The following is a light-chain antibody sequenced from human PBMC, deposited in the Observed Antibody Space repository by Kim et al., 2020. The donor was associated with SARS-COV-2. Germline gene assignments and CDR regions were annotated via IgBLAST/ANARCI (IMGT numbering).Light chain of an antibody. CDR3: SSYTTSRTYV. CDR2: DVA. CDR1: SSDVGAYDY. V-gene: IGLV2-14*01. J-gene: IGLJ1*01. Sequence: QSALAQPASVSGSPGQSVTISCTGTSSDVGAYDYVSWYQQYPGKAPKLMTCDVAKRPSGVSIRFSGSKSGNTASLTISGLQAEDEADYYCSSYTTSRTYVFGTGTKVTVL.